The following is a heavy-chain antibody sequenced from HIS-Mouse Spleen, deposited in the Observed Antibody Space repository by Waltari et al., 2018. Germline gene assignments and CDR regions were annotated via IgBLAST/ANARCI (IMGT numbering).Heavy chain of an antibody. Sequence: QLQLQESGPGLVKPSETLSLTCTVSGASIISRRYYLGWVRQPPGKGLEGIGSIYFRGSTYYNPSPKSRVTISVDTSTNQFSLKLSSVTAADTAVYYCAREIPYSSSWYDWYFDLWGRGTLVTVSS. CDR3: AREIPYSSSWYDWYFDL. CDR2: IYFRGST. V-gene: IGHV4-39*07. CDR1: GASIISRRYY. J-gene: IGHJ2*01. D-gene: IGHD6-13*01.